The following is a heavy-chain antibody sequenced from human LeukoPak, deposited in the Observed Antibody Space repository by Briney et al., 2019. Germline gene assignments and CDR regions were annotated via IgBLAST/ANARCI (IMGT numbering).Heavy chain of an antibody. CDR3: ATDDYGAFDF. CDR1: GFTFSTYR. CDR2: ISSSSSYI. J-gene: IGHJ4*02. Sequence: GGSLGLSCAATGFTFSTYRMNWVRQVPGKGLEWVSSISSSSSYIYYADSVKGRFTISRDNAKNSLFLQMHSLRAEDTAVYYCATDDYGAFDFWGQGTLVTVSS. V-gene: IGHV3-21*01. D-gene: IGHD4/OR15-4a*01.